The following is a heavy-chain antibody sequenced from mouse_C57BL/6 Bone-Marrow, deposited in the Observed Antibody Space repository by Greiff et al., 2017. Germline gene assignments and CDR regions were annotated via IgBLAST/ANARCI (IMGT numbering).Heavy chain of an antibody. CDR3: AKLEFDGSSGDLYFDV. D-gene: IGHD1-1*01. Sequence: VKLVESGPELVKPGASVKLSCKASGYTFTSYDINWVKQRPGQGLEWIGWIYPRDGSTKYNEKFKGKVTLTVDTSSSTAYMELHSLTSEDSAVYFCAKLEFDGSSGDLYFDVWGTGTTVTVSS. V-gene: IGHV1-85*01. J-gene: IGHJ1*03. CDR1: GYTFTSYD. CDR2: IYPRDGST.